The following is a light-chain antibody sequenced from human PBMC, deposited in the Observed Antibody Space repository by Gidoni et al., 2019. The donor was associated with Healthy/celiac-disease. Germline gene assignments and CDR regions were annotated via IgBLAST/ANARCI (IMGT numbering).Light chain of an antibody. CDR2: EVS. Sequence: QSPLTQPPSVSGSPGQSVTISCPGTSSDVGSYNRVSWYQQPPGTATKLMIYEVSNRPSGVPDRFSGSKSGNTASLTISGLQAEDEADYYCSLYTSSSTLVFGGGTKLTVL. CDR3: SLYTSSSTLV. V-gene: IGLV2-18*01. CDR1: SSDVGSYNR. J-gene: IGLJ3*02.